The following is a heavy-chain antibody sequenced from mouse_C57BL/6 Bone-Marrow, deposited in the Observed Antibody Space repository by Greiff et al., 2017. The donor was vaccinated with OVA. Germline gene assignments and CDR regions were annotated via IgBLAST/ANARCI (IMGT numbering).Heavy chain of an antibody. J-gene: IGHJ2*01. V-gene: IGHV5-6*01. CDR1: GFTFSSYG. CDR2: ISSGGSYH. D-gene: IGHD1-1*01. Sequence: EVQLVESGGDLVKPGGSLKLSCAASGFTFSSYGMSWVRQTPDKRLEWVATISSGGSYHYYPDSVKGRFTISRDNAKNTLYLQMSNLKSEDTAMYYCARHYYGSSYYWGQGTTLTVSS. CDR3: ARHYYGSSYY.